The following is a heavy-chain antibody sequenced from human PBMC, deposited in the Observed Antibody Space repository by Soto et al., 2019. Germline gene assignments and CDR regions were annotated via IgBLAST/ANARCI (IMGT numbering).Heavy chain of an antibody. CDR2: ISGSGGST. V-gene: IGHV3-23*01. D-gene: IGHD3-3*01. J-gene: IGHJ6*02. CDR1: GFTFSSYA. CDR3: AKGRNVLRFLEWFNYYYGMDV. Sequence: EVQLLESGGGLVQPGGSLRLSCAASGFTFSSYAMSWVRQAPGKGLEWVSAISGSGGSTYYADSVKGRFTISRDNAKNTLYLQMNSRRAEDTAVYYCAKGRNVLRFLEWFNYYYGMDVWGQGTTVTVSS.